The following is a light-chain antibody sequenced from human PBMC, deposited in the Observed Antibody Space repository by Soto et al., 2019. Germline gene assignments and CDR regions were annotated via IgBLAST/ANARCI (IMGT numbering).Light chain of an antibody. J-gene: IGKJ5*01. CDR3: QQYSDWPLT. Sequence: EIVMTQSPATLSVSPGERATLSCRASQSVSTKLAWYQQTLGQDPRLLIYAASARATGIPTRFSGSGSGTEITLTIICLQSEDFAVYYCQQYSDWPLTFGQGTRLEIK. CDR1: QSVSTK. CDR2: AAS. V-gene: IGKV3-15*01.